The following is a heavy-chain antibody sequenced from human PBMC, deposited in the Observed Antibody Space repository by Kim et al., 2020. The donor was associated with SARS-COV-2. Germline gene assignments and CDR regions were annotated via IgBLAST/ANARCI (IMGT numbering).Heavy chain of an antibody. Sequence: GGSLRLSCAASGFTFSSYGMHWVRQAPGKGLEWVAVIWYDGSNKYYADSVKGRFTISRDNSKNTLYLQMNSLRAEDTAVYYCARGAIAAAGTGWYDWFDPWGQGTLVTVSS. V-gene: IGHV3-33*01. CDR1: GFTFSSYG. D-gene: IGHD6-13*01. CDR3: ARGAIAAAGTGWYDWFDP. J-gene: IGHJ5*02. CDR2: IWYDGSNK.